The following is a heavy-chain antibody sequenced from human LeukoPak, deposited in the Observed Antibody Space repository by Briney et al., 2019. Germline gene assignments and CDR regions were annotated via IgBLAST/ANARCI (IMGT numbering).Heavy chain of an antibody. J-gene: IGHJ4*02. CDR2: IYYSGST. CDR1: GGSISSYY. CDR3: ARGEMAFDY. V-gene: IGHV4-59*01. D-gene: IGHD5-24*01. Sequence: TSETLSLTCTVSGGSISSYYWSWIRQPPGKGLEWIGYIYYSGSTNCNPSLKSRVAISVGTSKNQFSLKLSSVTAADTAVYYCARGEMAFDYWGQGTLVTVSS.